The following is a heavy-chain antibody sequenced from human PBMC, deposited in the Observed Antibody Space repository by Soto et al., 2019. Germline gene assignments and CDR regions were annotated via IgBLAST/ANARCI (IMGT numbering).Heavy chain of an antibody. CDR2: ISSDSSSK. J-gene: IGHJ4*02. CDR3: ARGFPYKKVGDY. D-gene: IGHD1-1*01. Sequence: EVLLVESGGGLVQPGGSLRLSCAASGFTFSDFSMNWVRQAPGQGLEWLSYISSDSSSKYYTDSVKARFTISRDNARNSQDLPLSSLRDGDTDIYYMARGFPYKKVGDYWGQGTLVTVSS. CDR1: GFTFSDFS. V-gene: IGHV3-48*02.